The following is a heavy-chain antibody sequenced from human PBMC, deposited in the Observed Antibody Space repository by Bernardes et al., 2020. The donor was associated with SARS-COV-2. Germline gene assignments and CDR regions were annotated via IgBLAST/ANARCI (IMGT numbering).Heavy chain of an antibody. CDR1: GYTLSRYH. J-gene: IGHJ4*02. CDR3: ARPGVGDFYDRSVYYHDGLDD. V-gene: IGHV3-48*01. Sequence: GGCLTRYCTVSGYTLSRYHRQWVRPAPGKRQPRVTYIRSISSTMYHADSVQSRLTIYRDHAKNSLYLQMNSLRAEDTAVYYCARPGVGDFYDRSVYYHDGLDDWGQGTLVTVSS. CDR2: IRSISSTM. D-gene: IGHD3-22*01.